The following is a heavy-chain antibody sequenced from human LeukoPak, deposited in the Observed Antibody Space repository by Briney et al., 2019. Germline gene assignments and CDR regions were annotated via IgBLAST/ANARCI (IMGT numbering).Heavy chain of an antibody. V-gene: IGHV3-23*01. Sequence: GGSLRLSCAASGFTFSRYAMNWVRQVPGKGLEWVSAFSGSNNYTYYADSVKGRFTISRDNSKNTLYLQMNTLRAEDTAVYYCAKSSSLSGGYFYYMDVWGKGTTVTVSS. CDR1: GFTFSRYA. CDR2: FSGSNNYT. D-gene: IGHD2-2*01. CDR3: AKSSSLSGGYFYYMDV. J-gene: IGHJ6*03.